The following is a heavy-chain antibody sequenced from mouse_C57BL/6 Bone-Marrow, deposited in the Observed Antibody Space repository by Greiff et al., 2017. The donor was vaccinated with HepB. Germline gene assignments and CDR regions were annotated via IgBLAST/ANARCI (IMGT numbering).Heavy chain of an antibody. V-gene: IGHV1-55*01. D-gene: IGHD1-1*01. CDR1: GYTFTSYW. J-gene: IGHJ2*01. CDR3: ARSGVYYGSVY. CDR2: IYPGSGST. Sequence: QVQLKESGAELVKPGASVKMSCKASGYTFTSYWITWVKQRPGQGLEWIGDIYPGSGSTNYNEKFKSKATLTVDTSSSTAYMQLSSLTSEDSAVYYCARSGVYYGSVYWGQGTTLTVSS.